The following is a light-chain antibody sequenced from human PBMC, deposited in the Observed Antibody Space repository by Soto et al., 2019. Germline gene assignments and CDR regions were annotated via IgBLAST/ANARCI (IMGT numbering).Light chain of an antibody. V-gene: IGLV2-23*02. J-gene: IGLJ3*02. CDR1: SSDVGSYNL. CDR2: EVS. Sequence: QSALTQPASVSGSPGQSITISCTGTSSDVGSYNLVSWYQQHPGKAPKLMIYEVSKRPSGVSNRFSGSKSDNTASLTISGLQAEDEADYYCCSYAGSSTFEVFGGGTKLTVL. CDR3: CSYAGSSTFEV.